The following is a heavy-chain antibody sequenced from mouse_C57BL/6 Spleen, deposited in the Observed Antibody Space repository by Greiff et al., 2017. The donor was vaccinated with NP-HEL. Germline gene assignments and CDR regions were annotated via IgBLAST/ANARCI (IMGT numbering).Heavy chain of an antibody. CDR1: GYTFTGYW. V-gene: IGHV1-9*01. J-gene: IGHJ4*01. CDR2: ILPGSGST. D-gene: IGHD1-1*01. CDR3: AISRITTVVASDYAMDY. Sequence: VMLVESGAELMKPGASVKLSCKATGYTFTGYWIEWVKQRPGHGLEWIGEILPGSGSTNYNEKFKGKATFTADTSSNTAYMQLSSLTTEDSAIYYCAISRITTVVASDYAMDYWGQGTSVTVSS.